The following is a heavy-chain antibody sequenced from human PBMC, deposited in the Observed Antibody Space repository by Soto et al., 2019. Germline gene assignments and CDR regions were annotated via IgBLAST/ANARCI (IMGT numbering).Heavy chain of an antibody. CDR1: GGSISSHY. V-gene: IGHV4-59*11. CDR3: ARDLRRYCSGGSCSSYYYYGMDV. Sequence: SETLSLTCTVSGGSISSHYWSWIRQPPGKGLEWIGYIYYSGSTNYNPSLKSRVTISVDTSKNQFSLKLSSVTAADTAVYYCARDLRRYCSGGSCSSYYYYGMDVWGQGTTVTVSS. D-gene: IGHD2-15*01. CDR2: IYYSGST. J-gene: IGHJ6*02.